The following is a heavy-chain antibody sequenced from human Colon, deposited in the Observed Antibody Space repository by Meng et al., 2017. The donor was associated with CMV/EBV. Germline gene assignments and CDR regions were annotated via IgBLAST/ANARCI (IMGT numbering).Heavy chain of an antibody. Sequence: QVLLQESGPGLVKPSETLSLPCIVLDVPISGYSWSWIRQPAGKGLEWIGRIDKSGTTHYNPSLKSRVTLSLDTSKDQFSLKLTSVTAADTAVYYCAREKSSCTSSTCYGVDSWGQGTLVTVSS. J-gene: IGHJ4*02. D-gene: IGHD2-2*01. CDR1: DVPISGYS. V-gene: IGHV4-4*07. CDR3: AREKSSCTSSTCYGVDS. CDR2: IDKSGTT.